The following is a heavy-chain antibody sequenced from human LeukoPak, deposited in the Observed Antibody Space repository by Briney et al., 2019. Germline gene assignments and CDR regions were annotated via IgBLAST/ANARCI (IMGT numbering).Heavy chain of an antibody. CDR2: INHSGST. CDR3: ARVGSSSPPYYYYYMDV. D-gene: IGHD6-6*01. CDR1: GGSFSGYY. J-gene: IGHJ6*03. V-gene: IGHV4-34*01. Sequence: SETLSLTCAVYGGSFSGYYWSWIRQPPGKGLEWIGEINHSGSTNYNPSLKSRVTISVDTSKNQFSLKLSSVTAADTAVYYCARVGSSSPPYYYYYMDVWGKGTTVTVSS.